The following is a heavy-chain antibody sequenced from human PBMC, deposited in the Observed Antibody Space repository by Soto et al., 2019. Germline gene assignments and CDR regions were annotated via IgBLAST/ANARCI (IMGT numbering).Heavy chain of an antibody. CDR3: ARAAPHGYDY. J-gene: IGHJ4*02. V-gene: IGHV3-48*02. Sequence: GGSLRLSCAASGFTFSSYGMNWVRQAPGKGLEWVSYISSSSSAIYYADSVKGRLTISRDNAKNSLYLQMNSLRDEDTAVYYCARAAPHGYDYWGQGTLVTVSS. CDR1: GFTFSSYG. D-gene: IGHD3-22*01. CDR2: ISSSSSAI.